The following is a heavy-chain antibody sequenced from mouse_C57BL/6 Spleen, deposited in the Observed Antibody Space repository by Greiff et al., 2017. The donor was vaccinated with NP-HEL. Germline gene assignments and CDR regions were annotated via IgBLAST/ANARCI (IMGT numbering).Heavy chain of an antibody. CDR3: ARNYGNYPYYAMDY. CDR1: GFTFSDYG. Sequence: EVKLMESGGGLVKPGGSLKLSCAASGFTFSDYGMHWVRQAPEKGLEWVAYISSGSSTIYYADTVKGRFTISRDNAKNTLFLQMTSLRSEDTAMYYCARNYGNYPYYAMDYWGQGTSVTVSS. J-gene: IGHJ4*01. D-gene: IGHD2-1*01. V-gene: IGHV5-17*01. CDR2: ISSGSSTI.